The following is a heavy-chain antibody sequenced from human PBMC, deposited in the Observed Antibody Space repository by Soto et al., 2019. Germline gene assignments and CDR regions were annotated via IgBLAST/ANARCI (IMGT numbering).Heavy chain of an antibody. CDR1: GGSISSYY. D-gene: IGHD3-9*01. CDR3: ARGGVLRYFDWLLWY. CDR2: IYYSGST. J-gene: IGHJ4*02. Sequence: SETLSLTCTVSGGSISSYYWSWIRQPPGKGLEWIGYIYYSGSTNYNPSLKSRVTISVDTSKNQFSLKLSSVTAADTAVYYCARGGVLRYFDWLLWYWGQGTLLTVSS. V-gene: IGHV4-59*01.